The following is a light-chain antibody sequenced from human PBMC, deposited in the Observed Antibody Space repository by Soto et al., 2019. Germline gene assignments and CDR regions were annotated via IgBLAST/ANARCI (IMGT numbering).Light chain of an antibody. CDR3: QQYYSYPWT. Sequence: AIRMTQSPSSLSASTGDRVTITCRASQGISSYLAWYQQKPGKAPKLLIYAASTLQSGVPSRFSGSGSGTDFTLTISCLQSEDFATYYCQQYYSYPWTCGQGTK. J-gene: IGKJ1*01. CDR1: QGISSY. V-gene: IGKV1-8*01. CDR2: AAS.